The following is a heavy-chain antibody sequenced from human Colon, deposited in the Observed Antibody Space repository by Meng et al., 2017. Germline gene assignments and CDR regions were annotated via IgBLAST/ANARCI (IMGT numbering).Heavy chain of an antibody. CDR3: ASSPKKEGKTYGGGYFDS. V-gene: IGHV5-51*01. Sequence: GGSLSLSCKGSGYSFTTYWIGWVRQMPGKGLEWMGIIYPGDSDTRYSPSFQGQVTISADKSISTAYVQWSSLKASDTAVYYCASSPKKEGKTYGGGYFDSWGQGTLVTVSS. CDR2: IYPGDSDT. CDR1: GYSFTTYW. D-gene: IGHD4/OR15-4a*01. J-gene: IGHJ4*02.